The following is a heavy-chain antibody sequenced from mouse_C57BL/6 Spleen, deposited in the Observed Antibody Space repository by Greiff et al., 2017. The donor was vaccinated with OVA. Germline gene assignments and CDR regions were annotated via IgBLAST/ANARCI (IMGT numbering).Heavy chain of an antibody. Sequence: VQLQQSGPGLVAPSQSLSITCTVSGFSLTSYGVDWVRQPPGKGLEWLGVIWGGGSANYNSAVTSRLSISKYNSKRQIIFKMNILQTDDADMYYCAKPGDGKVNYYAMDYWGQGTSVTVSS. CDR2: IWGGGSA. CDR1: GFSLTSYG. CDR3: AKPGDGKVNYYAMDY. J-gene: IGHJ4*01. V-gene: IGHV2-9*01. D-gene: IGHD2-1*01.